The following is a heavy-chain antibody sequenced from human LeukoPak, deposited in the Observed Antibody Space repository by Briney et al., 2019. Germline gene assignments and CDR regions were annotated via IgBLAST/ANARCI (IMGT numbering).Heavy chain of an antibody. Sequence: PSETLSLTCTVSGGSISSGSYYWSWIRQPAGKGLEWIGRIYTSGSTNYNPSLKSRLTISVDTSKNQFSLKLNSVTAADTAVYYCARGGSYYPGWFDPWGQGTLVTVSS. CDR3: ARGGSYYPGWFDP. CDR1: GGSISSGSYY. CDR2: IYTSGST. J-gene: IGHJ5*02. V-gene: IGHV4-61*02. D-gene: IGHD1-26*01.